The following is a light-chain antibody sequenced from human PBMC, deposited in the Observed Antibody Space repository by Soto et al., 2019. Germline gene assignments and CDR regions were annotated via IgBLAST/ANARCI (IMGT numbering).Light chain of an antibody. J-gene: IGKJ2*01. CDR2: WAS. CDR1: QNVLYSSKSRNY. CDR3: QQYYSFPYT. V-gene: IGKV4-1*01. Sequence: DIVRTQSPDSLAVSLGERASINCKSSQNVLYSSKSRNYLAWYQQKPGQPPKLLIYWASSRESGVPDRFSGSGSGTDFTLTISSLQAEDVALYYCQQYYSFPYTFGQGTKLEIK.